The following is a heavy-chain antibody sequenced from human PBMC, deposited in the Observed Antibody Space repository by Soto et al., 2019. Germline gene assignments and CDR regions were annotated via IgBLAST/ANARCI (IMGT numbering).Heavy chain of an antibody. Sequence: GGSLRLSCAASGFIFSSYSMNWVRQAPGKGLEWVSSISSSSGYIYYADSVKGRFTISRDNAKNSLFLQMNSLRAEDTAVYYCARGNSAEGPLGYWGQGTLVTVSS. CDR2: ISSSSGYI. J-gene: IGHJ4*02. V-gene: IGHV3-21*01. CDR3: ARGNSAEGPLGY. CDR1: GFIFSSYS. D-gene: IGHD1-26*01.